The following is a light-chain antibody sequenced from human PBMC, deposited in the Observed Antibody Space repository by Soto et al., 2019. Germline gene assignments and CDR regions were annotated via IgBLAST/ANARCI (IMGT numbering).Light chain of an antibody. CDR2: GAS. V-gene: IGKV3-20*01. CDR3: LQYRNLPLT. Sequence: EIVLTHSPDTLSLYPGEIATLSCRASESLRINYLAWYQQKPGQTPRLLISGASNRASDIPDRFSGSGSWTDFTLTISRLEPEDFAVYYCLQYRNLPLTFGGGTKVDIK. J-gene: IGKJ4*01. CDR1: ESLRINY.